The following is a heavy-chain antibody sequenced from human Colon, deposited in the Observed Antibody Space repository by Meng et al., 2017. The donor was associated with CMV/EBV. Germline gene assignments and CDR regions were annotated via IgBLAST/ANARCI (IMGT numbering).Heavy chain of an antibody. CDR2: ISPYSGNT. CDR3: TRDRVDDRSGYLGDH. Sequence: YGYTFTNYALSWVRQAPGQGLEWLGWISPYSGNTQYVESLQGRVAMTADASTNTAYLELRSLRSDDTAIYYCTRDRVDDRSGYLGDHWGQGTLVTVSS. D-gene: IGHD3-22*01. J-gene: IGHJ4*02. CDR1: GYTFTNYA. V-gene: IGHV1-18*01.